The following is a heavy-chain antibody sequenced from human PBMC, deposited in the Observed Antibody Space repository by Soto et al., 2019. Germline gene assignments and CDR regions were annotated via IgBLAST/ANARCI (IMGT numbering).Heavy chain of an antibody. J-gene: IGHJ6*02. D-gene: IGHD3-9*01. CDR1: GFTVGSNY. V-gene: IGHV3-53*01. CDR3: AWSTYYDILTGSYYYYAMDV. Sequence: VGSLRLSCAASGFTVGSNYMSWVRQAPGKGLEWVSVIYSEGTPYYADSVKGRFTISRENSNNTLYLHMNNLRAEDTAVYYCAWSTYYDILTGSYYYYAMDVWGQGTTVTVSS. CDR2: IYSEGTP.